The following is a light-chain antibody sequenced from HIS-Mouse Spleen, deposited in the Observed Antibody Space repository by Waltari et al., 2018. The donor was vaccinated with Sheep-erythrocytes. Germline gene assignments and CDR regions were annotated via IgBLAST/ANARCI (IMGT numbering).Light chain of an antibody. CDR2: EVS. J-gene: IGLJ3*02. V-gene: IGLV2-8*01. CDR3: SSYAGSNNWV. Sequence: QSALTQPPSASGSPGQSVTISCTGTSSDVGGYNYVSWYQQHPGKAPKLMIYEVSKRPSGVPDRCSGSKSGNTASLSVSGLKAEDEADYYCSSYAGSNNWVFGGGTKLTVL. CDR1: SSDVGGYNY.